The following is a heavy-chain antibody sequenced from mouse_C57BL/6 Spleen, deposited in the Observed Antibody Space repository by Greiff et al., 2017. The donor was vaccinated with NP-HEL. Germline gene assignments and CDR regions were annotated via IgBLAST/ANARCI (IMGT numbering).Heavy chain of an antibody. D-gene: IGHD3-3*01. Sequence: VQLQQSGAELVKRGASVKLSCTALGCSREGDDDQLLGGATEQCLEWIGRIDPEDGETKYAPKFQGKATITADTSSTTAYLQLSSLTSEDTAVYYCARWAGAMDYWGQGTSVTVSS. CDR3: ARWAGAMDY. CDR2: IDPEDGET. V-gene: IGHV14-2*01. CDR1: GCSREGDD. J-gene: IGHJ4*01.